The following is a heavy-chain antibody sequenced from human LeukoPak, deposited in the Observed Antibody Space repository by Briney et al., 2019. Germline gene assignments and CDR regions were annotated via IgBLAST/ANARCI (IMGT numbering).Heavy chain of an antibody. CDR2: INHSGST. V-gene: IGHV4-34*01. D-gene: IGHD3-3*01. Sequence: PSETLSLTCAVYGGSFSGYYWSWIRQPPGKGLEWIGEINHSGSTNYNPSLKSRVTISVDTSKNQFSLKLSSVTAADTAVYYCARVLPSGYDFWSGYASGDWFDPWGQGTLVTVSS. CDR3: ARVLPSGYDFWSGYASGDWFDP. J-gene: IGHJ5*02. CDR1: GGSFSGYY.